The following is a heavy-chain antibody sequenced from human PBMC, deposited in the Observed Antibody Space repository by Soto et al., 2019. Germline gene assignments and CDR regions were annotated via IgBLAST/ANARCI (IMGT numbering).Heavy chain of an antibody. Sequence: GGSMRLACAASGFTFSSYAMSWVSQAPGKGLEWVSAISGSGGSTYYADSVKGRFTISRDNSKNTLYLQMNSLRAEDTAVYYCSFDWLFNRDFDYWGQGTLVTVSS. V-gene: IGHV3-23*01. CDR2: ISGSGGST. D-gene: IGHD3-9*01. J-gene: IGHJ4*02. CDR1: GFTFSSYA. CDR3: SFDWLFNRDFDY.